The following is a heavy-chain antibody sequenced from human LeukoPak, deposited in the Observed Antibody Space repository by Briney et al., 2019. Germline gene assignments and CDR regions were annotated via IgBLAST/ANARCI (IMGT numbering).Heavy chain of an antibody. V-gene: IGHV4-34*01. Sequence: SETLSLTCGVSGGSFSSHYWTWIRQPPGKGLEWIGEINPRGSTNYNPSLESRVTVSADTFRNHLSLSLTSVTAADSAVYFCARGLRQGSAWSWGPKEKSYQYMDVWGTGTTVIVSS. J-gene: IGHJ6*04. CDR3: ARGLRQGSAWSWGPKEKSYQYMDV. CDR1: GGSFSSHY. CDR2: INPRGST. D-gene: IGHD6-19*01.